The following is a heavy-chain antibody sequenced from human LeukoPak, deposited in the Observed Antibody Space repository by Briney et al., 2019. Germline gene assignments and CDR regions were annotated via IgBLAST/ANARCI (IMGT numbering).Heavy chain of an antibody. J-gene: IGHJ6*03. Sequence: PSETLSLTCTVSGGSISSYYWSWIRQPAGKGLEWIGRIYTSGSTNYNPSLKSRVTMSVDTSKNQFSLKLSSVTAADTAVYYCARDRGAVDSPYYYYYMDVWGKGTTVTISS. CDR1: GGSISSYY. CDR2: IYTSGST. D-gene: IGHD6-19*01. V-gene: IGHV4-4*07. CDR3: ARDRGAVDSPYYYYYMDV.